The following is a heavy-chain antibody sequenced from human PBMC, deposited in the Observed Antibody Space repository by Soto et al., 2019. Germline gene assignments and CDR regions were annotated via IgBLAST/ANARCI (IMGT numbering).Heavy chain of an antibody. Sequence: QVQLVQSGAEVKKPGASVKVSCKASGYTFTSHGISWVRQAPGQGLEWMGWLSAYNGNTNYAQKLQGRVTMTTDTSTSTAYMKLRSLRSDDTAVYYWARDPPYSSGWYAGVDPWGQGTLVTVSS. CDR2: LSAYNGNT. V-gene: IGHV1-18*01. D-gene: IGHD6-19*01. CDR3: ARDPPYSSGWYAGVDP. J-gene: IGHJ5*02. CDR1: GYTFTSHG.